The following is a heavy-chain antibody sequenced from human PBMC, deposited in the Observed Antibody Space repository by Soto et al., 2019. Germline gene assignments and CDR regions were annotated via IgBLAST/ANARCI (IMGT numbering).Heavy chain of an antibody. CDR2: INPNSGGT. CDR3: AREPLYSTGGSGWFDP. CDR1: GYTFTGYY. J-gene: IGHJ5*02. D-gene: IGHD6-19*01. Sequence: QVQLVQSGAEVKKHGASVKVSCKASGYTFTGYYMHWVRQAPGQGLEWMGWINPNSGGTNYAQKFQGWVTMTRDTSISTAYMELSRLRSDDTAVYYCAREPLYSTGGSGWFDPWGQGTLVTVSS. V-gene: IGHV1-2*04.